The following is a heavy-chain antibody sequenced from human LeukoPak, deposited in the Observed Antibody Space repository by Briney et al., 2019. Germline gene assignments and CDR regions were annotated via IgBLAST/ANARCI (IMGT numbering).Heavy chain of an antibody. V-gene: IGHV3-11*05. CDR2: ISSSSYT. J-gene: IGHJ4*02. CDR1: AFTFSDYY. Sequence: GGSLRLSCAASAFTFSDYYMSWIRQAPGKGLEWVSYISSSSYTNYADSVKGRLTISRDNAKNSLYLQMNSLRADDTAVYYCARGRARGVAAPFDYWGQGTLVTVSS. D-gene: IGHD3-10*01. CDR3: ARGRARGVAAPFDY.